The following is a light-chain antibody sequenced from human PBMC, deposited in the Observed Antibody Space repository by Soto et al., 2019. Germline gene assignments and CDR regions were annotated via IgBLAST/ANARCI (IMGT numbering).Light chain of an antibody. CDR1: QAVSSSL. CDR2: GAS. J-gene: IGKJ4*01. V-gene: IGKV3-20*01. CDR3: QQQGPSPI. Sequence: VLTQSPGTLSLSPGERATLSCRASQAVSSSLLAWYQQKPGQAPRLLIYGASRRATGIPDRFSGSGSGTDFTLTVSRLEREDFAVYYCQQQGPSPILGGGTKLEI.